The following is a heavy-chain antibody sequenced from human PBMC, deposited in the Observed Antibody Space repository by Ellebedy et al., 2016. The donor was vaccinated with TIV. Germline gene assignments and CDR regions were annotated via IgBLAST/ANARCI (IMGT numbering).Heavy chain of an antibody. CDR2: TYYRSKWYN. J-gene: IGHJ4*02. Sequence: SCAISGDSVSSNSAAWSWVRQSPSRGLEWMGRTYYRSKWYNDYAVSVKSRITINTDTSKNQFSLQLNSVTPEDTAVYYCARIVGGSRDYWGQGTRVTVSS. CDR1: GDSVSSNSAA. CDR3: ARIVGGSRDY. D-gene: IGHD1-26*01. V-gene: IGHV6-1*01.